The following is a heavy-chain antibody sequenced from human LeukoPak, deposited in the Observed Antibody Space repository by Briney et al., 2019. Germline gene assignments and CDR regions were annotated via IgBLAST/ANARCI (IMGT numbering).Heavy chain of an antibody. CDR1: GFTFSTYV. Sequence: PGGSLRLSCAASGFTFSTYVMNWVRQAPGKGLEWVSVIYSGGSTYYADSVKGRFTISRDNSKNTLYLQMNSLRAEDTAVYYCAREHCTNGVCYNWFDPWGQGTLVTVSS. CDR3: AREHCTNGVCYNWFDP. CDR2: IYSGGST. V-gene: IGHV3-53*01. J-gene: IGHJ5*02. D-gene: IGHD2-8*01.